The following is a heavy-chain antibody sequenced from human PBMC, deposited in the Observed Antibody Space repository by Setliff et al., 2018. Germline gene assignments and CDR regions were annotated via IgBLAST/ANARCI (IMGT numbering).Heavy chain of an antibody. J-gene: IGHJ5*02. CDR2: LYYTGAT. V-gene: IGHV4-39*07. D-gene: IGHD6-13*01. CDR3: ARGRPPYSSSWYWFDP. CDR1: GGSISTTNYF. Sequence: SETLSLTCTVSGGSISTTNYFWGWIRQPPGGGLEWIGILYYTGATYYSPSLKSRVTISVDTPNNQFSLRLNSVTATDTAVYYCARGRPPYSSSWYWFDPWGQGTLVTVSS.